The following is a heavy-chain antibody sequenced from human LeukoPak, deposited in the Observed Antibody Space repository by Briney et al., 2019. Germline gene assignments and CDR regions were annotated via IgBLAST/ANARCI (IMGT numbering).Heavy chain of an antibody. V-gene: IGHV3-9*01. CDR1: GFTFDDYA. CDR3: AKDTDSSGYYELDY. J-gene: IGHJ4*02. D-gene: IGHD3-22*01. CDR2: ISWNGGSI. Sequence: PGGSLRLSRAASGFTFDDYAMHWVRQAPGKGLEWVSGISWNGGSIVYADSVKGRFTISRDNAKNSLYLQMNSLRAEDTALYYCAKDTDSSGYYELDYWGQGTWSPSPQ.